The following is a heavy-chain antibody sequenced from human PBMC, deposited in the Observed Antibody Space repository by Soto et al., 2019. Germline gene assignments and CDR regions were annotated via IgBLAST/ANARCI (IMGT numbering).Heavy chain of an antibody. CDR2: INYSGIT. J-gene: IGHJ4*02. Sequence: PSETLSLTCSVSGGSITSYFWRWIRQSPGKGLQWIGYINYSGITMYNPYFKSRVKISVDTANHQLSLKLNSVTAADTAIYFCARAADSSARTPDHWGQGTLVTVSS. CDR1: GGSITSYF. V-gene: IGHV4-59*13. CDR3: ARAADSSARTPDH. D-gene: IGHD3-22*01.